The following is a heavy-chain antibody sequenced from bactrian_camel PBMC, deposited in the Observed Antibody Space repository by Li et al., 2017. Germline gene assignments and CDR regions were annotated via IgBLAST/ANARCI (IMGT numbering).Heavy chain of an antibody. CDR3: AASTIVVVSE. Sequence: HVQLVESVVGLVQPGGSLRLSCAASGFTFSNNWLHWVRQAPGKGLEWVSGITSGGGNTYYADSVKGRFTISRDNAKNTLYLQMHSLKPEDTAMYYCAASTIVVVSELGPGDPGHRL. CDR2: ITSGGGNT. D-gene: IGHD2*01. CDR1: GFTFSNNW. V-gene: IGHV3S1*01. J-gene: IGHJ4*01.